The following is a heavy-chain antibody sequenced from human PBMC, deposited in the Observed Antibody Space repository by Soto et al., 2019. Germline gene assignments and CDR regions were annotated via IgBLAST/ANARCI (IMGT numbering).Heavy chain of an antibody. CDR2: INHSGST. Sequence: QVQLQQWGAGLLKPSETLSLTCAVYGGSFSGYYWSWIRQPPGKGLEWIGEINHSGSTNYNPSLKSRVTISVDTSKSQFSLKLSSVTAADTAVYYCARGRVRGYSGYGYWGQGTLVTVSS. D-gene: IGHD5-12*01. V-gene: IGHV4-34*01. CDR1: GGSFSGYY. J-gene: IGHJ4*02. CDR3: ARGRVRGYSGYGY.